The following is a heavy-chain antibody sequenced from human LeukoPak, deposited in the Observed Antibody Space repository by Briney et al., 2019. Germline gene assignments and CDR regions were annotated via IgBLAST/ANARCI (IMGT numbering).Heavy chain of an antibody. CDR2: MNPNSGNT. D-gene: IGHD1-26*01. Sequence: GASVKVSCKASGYTFTSYDINWVRQATGQGLEWMGWMNPNSGNTGYAQKFQGRVTMTRNTSISTAYMELCSLRSEDTAVYYCAGEDYSGSYYGYWGQGTLVTVSS. V-gene: IGHV1-8*01. J-gene: IGHJ4*02. CDR3: AGEDYSGSYYGY. CDR1: GYTFTSYD.